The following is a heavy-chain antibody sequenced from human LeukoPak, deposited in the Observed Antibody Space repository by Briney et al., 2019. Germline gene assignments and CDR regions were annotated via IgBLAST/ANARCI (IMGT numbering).Heavy chain of an antibody. CDR1: GFTFSSYG. Sequence: PGGTLRLSCAASGFTFSSYGMSWVRQAPGKGLEWVSAISGSGGSTYYADSVKGRFTISRDNSKNTLYLQMSSLRAEDTAVYYCAKAGTVTTMIRWYYFDYWGQGTLVTVSS. D-gene: IGHD4-17*01. V-gene: IGHV3-23*01. CDR3: AKAGTVTTMIRWYYFDY. J-gene: IGHJ4*02. CDR2: ISGSGGST.